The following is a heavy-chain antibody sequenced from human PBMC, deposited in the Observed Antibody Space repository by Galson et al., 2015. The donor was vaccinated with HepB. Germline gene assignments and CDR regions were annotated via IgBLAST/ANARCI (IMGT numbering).Heavy chain of an antibody. CDR2: ISSDGRNK. V-gene: IGHV3-30*18. D-gene: IGHD2-21*01. CDR3: AKPPLHYYYYCGIDY. CDR1: GFTFSSYA. Sequence: SLRLSCAASGFTFSSYAMRWVRQAPGQGLEWVAVISSDGRNKYYADSVKGRFTISRDNSKNTLYLQMNSLRAEDTAVYCCAKPPLHYYYYCGIDYWGQGTLVSVSS. J-gene: IGHJ4*02.